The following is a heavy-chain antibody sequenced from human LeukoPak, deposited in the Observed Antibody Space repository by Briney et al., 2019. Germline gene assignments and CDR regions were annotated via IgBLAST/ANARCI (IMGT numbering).Heavy chain of an antibody. CDR3: ARCYDFWSGYYNGGVDLDY. CDR1: GFSFNTYT. Sequence: PGGSLRLSCAASGFSFNTYTMNWVRQVPGKGLEWVSSISSSSSYIYYADSVKGRFTISRDNAKNSLYLQMNSLRAEDTAVYYCARCYDFWSGYYNGGVDLDYWGQGTLVTVSS. J-gene: IGHJ4*02. D-gene: IGHD3-3*01. V-gene: IGHV3-21*01. CDR2: ISSSSSYI.